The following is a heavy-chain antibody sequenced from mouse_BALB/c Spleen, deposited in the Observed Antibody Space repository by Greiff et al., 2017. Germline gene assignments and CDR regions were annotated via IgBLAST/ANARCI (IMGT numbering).Heavy chain of an antibody. CDR2: INSNGGST. CDR1: GFTFSSYG. D-gene: IGHD1-1*01. V-gene: IGHV5-6-3*01. J-gene: IGHJ4*01. Sequence: EVKVVESGGGLVQPGGSLKLSCAASGFTFSSYGMSWVRQTPDKRLELVATINSNGGSTYYPDSVKGRFTISRDNAKNTLYLQMSSLKSEDTAMYYCARDGYGAMDYWGQGTSVTVSS. CDR3: ARDGYGAMDY.